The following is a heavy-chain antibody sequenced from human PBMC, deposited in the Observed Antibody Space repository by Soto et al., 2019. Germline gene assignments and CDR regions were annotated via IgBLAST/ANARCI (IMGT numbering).Heavy chain of an antibody. CDR1: GYTFTSYG. CDR3: ASNRGYSGSDDTFDY. V-gene: IGHV1-18*01. Sequence: GASVKVSCKASGYTFTSYGISWVRQAPGQGLEWMGWISAYNGNTNYAQKLQGRVTMTTDTSTSTAYMELRSLRSDDTAVYYCASNRGYSGSDDTFDYWGQGTLVTVSS. D-gene: IGHD5-12*01. J-gene: IGHJ4*02. CDR2: ISAYNGNT.